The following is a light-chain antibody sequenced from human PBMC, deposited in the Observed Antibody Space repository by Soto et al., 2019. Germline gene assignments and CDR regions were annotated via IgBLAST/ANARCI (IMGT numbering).Light chain of an antibody. CDR2: GAS. Sequence: EIVMTQSPDTLSVSPGERATLSCRASQSVSGSHLAWYQQKPGQAPRLLIYGASSRATGIPDRFSGSGSGTDFTLSIRRLEPEDFAVYYCQHYGFSLITFGQGTRLEIK. V-gene: IGKV3-20*01. CDR1: QSVSGSH. CDR3: QHYGFSLIT. J-gene: IGKJ5*01.